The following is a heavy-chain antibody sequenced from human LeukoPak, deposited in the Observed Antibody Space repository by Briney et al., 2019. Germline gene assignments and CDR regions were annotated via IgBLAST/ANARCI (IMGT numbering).Heavy chain of an antibody. CDR1: GFTVSSKY. CDR2: ISGSDNRT. CDR3: AKGVSSSCYSGLDY. J-gene: IGHJ4*02. V-gene: IGHV3-23*01. D-gene: IGHD2-15*01. Sequence: GGSLRLSCAASGFTVSSKYMTWVRQAPGKGLEWVSCISGSDNRTFYADSVKGRFTTSRDHSKNTLYLQMDSLRAEDTAVYYCAKGVSSSCYSGLDYWGQGTLVTVSS.